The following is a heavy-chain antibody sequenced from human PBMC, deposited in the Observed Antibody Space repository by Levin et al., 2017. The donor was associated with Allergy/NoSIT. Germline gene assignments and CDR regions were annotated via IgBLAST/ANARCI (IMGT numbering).Heavy chain of an antibody. J-gene: IGHJ4*02. CDR3: ASWGPDFWSGSKTY. Sequence: GESLKISCAASGFTFSDYYMSWIRQAPGKGLEWVSYISSSGSTIYYADSVKGRFTISRDNAKNSLYLQMNSLRAEDTAVYYCASWGPDFWSGSKTYWGQGTLVTVSS. CDR2: ISSSGSTI. V-gene: IGHV3-11*01. D-gene: IGHD3-3*01. CDR1: GFTFSDYY.